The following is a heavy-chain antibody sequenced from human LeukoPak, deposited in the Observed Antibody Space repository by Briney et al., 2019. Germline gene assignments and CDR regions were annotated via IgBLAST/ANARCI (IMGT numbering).Heavy chain of an antibody. V-gene: IGHV4-34*01. D-gene: IGHD3-3*01. CDR1: GGSFSGYY. CDR2: INHGGST. J-gene: IGHJ4*02. Sequence: SETLSLTCAVYGGSFSGYYWSWIRQPPGKGLEWIGEINHGGSTNYNPSLKSRVTISVDTSKNQFSLKLSSVTAADTAVYYCARGRGDFWSGYSVDYWGQGTLVTVSS. CDR3: ARGRGDFWSGYSVDY.